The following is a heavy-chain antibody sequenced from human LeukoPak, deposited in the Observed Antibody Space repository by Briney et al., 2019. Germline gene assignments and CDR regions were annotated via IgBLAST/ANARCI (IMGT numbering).Heavy chain of an antibody. V-gene: IGHV4-59*01. CDR3: AASGPPAPANWFDP. Sequence: SETLSLTCTVSGGSISSYYWSWIRQPPGKGLEWIGYIHYSGSTNYNPSLKSRVTMSVDTSKYQFSLKLSSVTAADTAVYYCAASGPPAPANWFDPWGQGTLVTVSS. CDR1: GGSISSYY. D-gene: IGHD6-13*01. J-gene: IGHJ5*02. CDR2: IHYSGST.